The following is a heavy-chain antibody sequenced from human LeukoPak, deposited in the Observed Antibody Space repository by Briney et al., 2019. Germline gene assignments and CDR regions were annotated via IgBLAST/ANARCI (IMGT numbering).Heavy chain of an antibody. Sequence: PGGSLRLSCAASGFTVSSNYMSWVRQAPGKGLEWVSYISSSGSTIYYADSVKGRFTISRDNAKNSLYLQMNSLRAEDTAVYYCARDYYDSSGYYHFDYWGQGTLVTVSS. V-gene: IGHV3-11*04. CDR3: ARDYYDSSGYYHFDY. CDR2: ISSSGSTI. J-gene: IGHJ4*02. D-gene: IGHD3-22*01. CDR1: GFTVSSNY.